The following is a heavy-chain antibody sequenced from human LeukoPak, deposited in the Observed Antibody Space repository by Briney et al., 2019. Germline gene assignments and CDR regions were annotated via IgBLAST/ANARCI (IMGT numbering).Heavy chain of an antibody. CDR3: ARVSLDGPPSFDF. V-gene: IGHV1-8*01. CDR1: GYTFTSYD. D-gene: IGHD5-24*01. Sequence: ASVKVSCKASGYTFTSYDINWVRQATGQGLEWVGWMNPNSGNTGYAQKFQGRVTMTRNTSISTAYMELSSLRSEDTAVYYCARVSLDGPPSFDFWGQGTLVTVSS. J-gene: IGHJ4*02. CDR2: MNPNSGNT.